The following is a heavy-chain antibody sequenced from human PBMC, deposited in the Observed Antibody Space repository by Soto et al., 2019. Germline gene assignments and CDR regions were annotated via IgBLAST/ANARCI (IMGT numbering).Heavy chain of an antibody. V-gene: IGHV4-61*01. J-gene: IGHJ5*02. CDR2: IYYSGST. CDR1: GGSVSSGSYY. CDR3: ARVRGGGGIAAAGTVWFAP. Sequence: SETLSLTCTVSGGSVSSGSYYWIWIRQPPGKGLEWIGYIYYSGSTNYNPSLKSRVTISVDTSKNQFSLKLSSVTAADTAVYYCARVRGGGGIAAAGTVWFAPWGQGNLVTVFS. D-gene: IGHD6-13*01.